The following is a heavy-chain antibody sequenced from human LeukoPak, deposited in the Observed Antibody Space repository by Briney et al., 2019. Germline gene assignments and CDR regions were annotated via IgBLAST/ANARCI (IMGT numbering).Heavy chain of an antibody. Sequence: GGSLRLSCAASGFTFSSYAMSWVRQAPGKGLEWVSAISGSGGSTYYADSVKGRFTISRDNSKNTLYLQMNSLRAEDTAVYYCAKDLYYSNYVLCSDYWGQGTLVTVSS. CDR3: AKDLYYSNYVLCSDY. CDR2: ISGSGGST. D-gene: IGHD4-11*01. CDR1: GFTFSSYA. V-gene: IGHV3-23*01. J-gene: IGHJ4*02.